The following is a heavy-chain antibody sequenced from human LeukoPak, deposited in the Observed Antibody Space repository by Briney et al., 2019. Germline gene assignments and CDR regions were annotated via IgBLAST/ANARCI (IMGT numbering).Heavy chain of an antibody. CDR2: IKQDGSEK. Sequence: GGSLRLSCAASEFTFSTYWMSWVRQAPGKGLEWVANIKQDGSEKYYVDSVKGRFTISRDNAKNSLYLQMNGLRAEDTAVYYCARDRKATVYYYYGMDVWGQGTTVTVSS. V-gene: IGHV3-7*01. D-gene: IGHD4-11*01. CDR1: EFTFSTYW. CDR3: ARDRKATVYYYYGMDV. J-gene: IGHJ6*02.